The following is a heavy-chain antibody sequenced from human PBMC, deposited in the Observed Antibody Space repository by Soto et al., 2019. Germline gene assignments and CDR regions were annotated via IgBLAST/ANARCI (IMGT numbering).Heavy chain of an antibody. Sequence: QVQLVQSGAAVKKPGSSVKVSCKASGGTFSSYAISWVRQAPGQGLEWMGGIIPIFGTANYAQKFQGRVTITADESTSTAYMELSSLRSEDTAVYYCARAPRHIVVVTAILAENYYYYGMDVWGQGTTVTVSS. J-gene: IGHJ6*02. CDR2: IIPIFGTA. CDR3: ARAPRHIVVVTAILAENYYYYGMDV. V-gene: IGHV1-69*12. CDR1: GGTFSSYA. D-gene: IGHD2-21*02.